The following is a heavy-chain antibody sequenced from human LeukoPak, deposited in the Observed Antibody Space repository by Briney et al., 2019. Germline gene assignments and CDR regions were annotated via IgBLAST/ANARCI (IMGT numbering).Heavy chain of an antibody. J-gene: IGHJ6*01. Sequence: GGSLRLSCAASGITFSSYGMHWVRQAPGKGLEWVAVISYDGSNKHYVDSVKGRFTISRDNSKNTVNLQMNSLRPDDTALYYCAKDGFSSGLYGMDVWGQGTTVTVSS. D-gene: IGHD6-19*01. CDR2: ISYDGSNK. V-gene: IGHV3-30*18. CDR3: AKDGFSSGLYGMDV. CDR1: GITFSSYG.